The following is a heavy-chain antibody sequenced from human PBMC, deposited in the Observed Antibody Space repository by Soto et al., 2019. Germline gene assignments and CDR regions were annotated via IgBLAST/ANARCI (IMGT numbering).Heavy chain of an antibody. D-gene: IGHD6-6*01. V-gene: IGHV3-21*01. Sequence: GGSLRLSCAASGFTFSSYSMNWVRQAPGKGLEWVSSISSSSSYIYYADSVKGRFTISRDNAKNSLYLQMNSLRAEDTAVYYCARDRYSSSFYYYYGMDVWGQGTTVT. CDR3: ARDRYSSSFYYYYGMDV. CDR1: GFTFSSYS. J-gene: IGHJ6*02. CDR2: ISSSSSYI.